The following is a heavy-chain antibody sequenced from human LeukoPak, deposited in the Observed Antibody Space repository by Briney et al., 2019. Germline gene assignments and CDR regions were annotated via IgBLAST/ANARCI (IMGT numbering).Heavy chain of an antibody. CDR1: GFTFSSYA. Sequence: PGGSLRLSCAASGFTFSSYAMSWVRQAPGKGLEWVSAISGSGGSTYYADSVKGRFTISRDNSKNTLYLQMNSLRAEDTAVYYCAKDIVVSGYYGMDVWGQGTTVTVSS. CDR2: ISGSGGST. V-gene: IGHV3-23*01. D-gene: IGHD2-21*01. CDR3: AKDIVVSGYYGMDV. J-gene: IGHJ6*02.